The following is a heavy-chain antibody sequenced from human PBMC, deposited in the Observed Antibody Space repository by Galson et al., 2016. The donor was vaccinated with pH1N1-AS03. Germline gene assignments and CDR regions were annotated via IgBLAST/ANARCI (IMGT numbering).Heavy chain of an antibody. CDR3: ARPLAVTDAFDI. Sequence: SETLSLTCKVSGDSISSSRFYWGWIRQPPGKGLEWIGSIYYSGTTYYTSSLKSRVTISVDTSKNEFSLRLTSVTAADTAVYYCARPLAVTDAFDIWGQGTMVTIP. V-gene: IGHV4-39*01. CDR2: IYYSGTT. CDR1: GDSISSSRFY. D-gene: IGHD2-21*02. J-gene: IGHJ3*02.